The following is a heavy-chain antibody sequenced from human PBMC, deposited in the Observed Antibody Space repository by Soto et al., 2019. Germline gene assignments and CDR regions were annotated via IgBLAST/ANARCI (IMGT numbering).Heavy chain of an antibody. CDR2: IYYSGST. D-gene: IGHD5-12*01. CDR3: ARWLGYGPHFDY. CDR1: GGSINSYY. V-gene: IGHV4-30-4*01. Sequence: SETLSLTCTVSGGSINSYYWSWIRQPPGKGLEWIGYIYYSGSTYYNPSLKSRVTISVDTSKNQFSLKLSSVTAADTAVYYCARWLGYGPHFDYWGQGTLVTVSS. J-gene: IGHJ4*02.